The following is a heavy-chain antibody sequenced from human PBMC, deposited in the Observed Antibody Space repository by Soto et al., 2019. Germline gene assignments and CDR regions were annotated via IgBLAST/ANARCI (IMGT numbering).Heavy chain of an antibody. Sequence: GGSLRLSCAASGFTFSSYAMHWVRQAPGKGLEWVAVISYDGSNKYYADSVKGRFTISRDNSKNTLYLQMNSLRAEDTAVYYCARDKGRLQVDYWGQGTLVTVSS. CDR3: ARDKGRLQVDY. D-gene: IGHD6-25*01. CDR2: ISYDGSNK. CDR1: GFTFSSYA. V-gene: IGHV3-30-3*01. J-gene: IGHJ4*02.